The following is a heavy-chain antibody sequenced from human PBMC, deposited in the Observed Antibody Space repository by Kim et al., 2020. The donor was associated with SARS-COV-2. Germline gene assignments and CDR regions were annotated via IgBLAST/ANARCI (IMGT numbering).Heavy chain of an antibody. CDR3: ARDRSGYSYGYFDY. CDR1: GFTFSSYS. CDR2: ISSSSSYI. V-gene: IGHV3-21*01. Sequence: GGSLRLSCAASGFTFSSYSMNWVRQAPGKGLEWVSSISSSSSYIYYADSVKGRFTISRDNAKNSLYLQMNSLRAEDTAVYYCARDRSGYSYGYFDYWGQGTLVTVSS. D-gene: IGHD5-18*01. J-gene: IGHJ4*02.